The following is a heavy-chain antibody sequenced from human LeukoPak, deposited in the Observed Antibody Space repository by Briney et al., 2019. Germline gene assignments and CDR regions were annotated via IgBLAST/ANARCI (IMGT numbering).Heavy chain of an antibody. D-gene: IGHD6-13*01. Sequence: GGSLRLSCAASGFTFSNYVMAWVRQAPGQGLEWVSVISGRGDYTYYADSMKGRFTISRDNSKNSLFLQMNSLRAEDTAVYYCAKGPRSSWYHYGMDVWGKGTTVTVSS. CDR2: ISGRGDYT. J-gene: IGHJ6*04. CDR3: AKGPRSSWYHYGMDV. V-gene: IGHV3-23*01. CDR1: GFTFSNYV.